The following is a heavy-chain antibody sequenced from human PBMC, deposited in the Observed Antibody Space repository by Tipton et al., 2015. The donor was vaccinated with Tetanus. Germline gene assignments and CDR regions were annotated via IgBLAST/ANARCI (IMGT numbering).Heavy chain of an antibody. J-gene: IGHJ3*02. Sequence: GSLRLSCEVSGFTFSNYVMNWVRQAPGKGLEWVSSIFNYGGTYSADSVKGRFTISRDNSKNTLYLQMNSLRAEDTAVYYCGGFSFSDDLDIWGRGTMVTVSS. D-gene: IGHD2-15*01. CDR2: IFNYGGT. V-gene: IGHV3-53*01. CDR3: GGFSFSDDLDI. CDR1: GFTFSNYV.